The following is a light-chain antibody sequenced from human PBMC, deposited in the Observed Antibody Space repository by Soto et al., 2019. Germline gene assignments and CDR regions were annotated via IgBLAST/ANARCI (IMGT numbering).Light chain of an antibody. V-gene: IGLV2-23*01. Sequence: QSALTQPASVSGSPGQSITISCTGTSSDVGSYNLVSWYQQNPGKNPGKAPKLMIYEGSKRPSGVSNRFSGSKSGNTASLTISGLQAEDEVDYSSCSYAGISVVFGGGTKLTVL. CDR1: SSDVGSYNL. CDR3: CSYAGISVV. CDR2: EGS. J-gene: IGLJ2*01.